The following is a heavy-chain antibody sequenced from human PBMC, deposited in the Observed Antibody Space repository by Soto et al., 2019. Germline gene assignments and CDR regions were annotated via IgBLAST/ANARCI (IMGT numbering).Heavy chain of an antibody. Sequence: QVQLVQSGAEVKKPGASVKISCKASGYTFTNYAIHWVRQAPGQGLECMGWINGGDEYTKHSQKFQGRVTITKDVSANIVYMELSSLTSEDTAVYFCARGWQTSGFDYWGQGTQVTV. D-gene: IGHD1-1*01. CDR1: GYTFTNYA. CDR2: INGGDEYT. V-gene: IGHV1-3*01. CDR3: ARGWQTSGFDY. J-gene: IGHJ4*02.